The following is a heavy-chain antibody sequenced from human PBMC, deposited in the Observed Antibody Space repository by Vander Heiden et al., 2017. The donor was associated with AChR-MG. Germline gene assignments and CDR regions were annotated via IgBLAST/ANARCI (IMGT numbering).Heavy chain of an antibody. D-gene: IGHD3-16*01. CDR2: IWYDGSNK. CDR3: ARLNQKFYYDSSRYIDY. CDR1: GITFSNYG. V-gene: IGHV3-33*01. Sequence: QVQLVESGGGVVQPGRSLRLSCAASGITFSNYGMHWVRQAPGKGLEWVAVIWYDGSNKYYVDSVKGRFIISRDDSKNTLYLQINGLRTEDTAVYYCARLNQKFYYDSSRYIDYWGQGILVTVSS. J-gene: IGHJ4*02.